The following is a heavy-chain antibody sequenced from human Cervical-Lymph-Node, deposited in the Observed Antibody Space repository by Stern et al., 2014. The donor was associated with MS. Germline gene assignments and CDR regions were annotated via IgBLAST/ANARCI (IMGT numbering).Heavy chain of an antibody. CDR3: TRATGAATAMLY. Sequence: VQLVESGPGLVKPSETLSLNCTVSGGSMKTYFWNWVRQPPGRGLEWIGSVNDRGDTNYSPSLKSRVTISIDASKSQFSLKLQSVTAADTAIYYCTRATGAATAMLYWGQGSLLTVS. CDR2: VNDRGDT. V-gene: IGHV4-59*01. D-gene: IGHD1-14*01. J-gene: IGHJ4*02. CDR1: GGSMKTYF.